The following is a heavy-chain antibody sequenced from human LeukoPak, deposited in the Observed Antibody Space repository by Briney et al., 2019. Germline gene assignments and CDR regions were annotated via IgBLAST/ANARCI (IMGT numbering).Heavy chain of an antibody. J-gene: IGHJ2*01. CDR1: GFTFSSYA. D-gene: IGHD5-12*01. V-gene: IGHV3-23*01. CDR2: ISGSIGST. CDR3: AKDVRSGWLQAFDL. Sequence: GGSLRLSCAASGFTFSSYAMSWVRQAPGKGLEWVSAISGSIGSTYYADSVKGRFTISRDNSKNTLYLEMNSLRAEDTALYYCAKDVRSGWLQAFDLWGRGTLVTVSS.